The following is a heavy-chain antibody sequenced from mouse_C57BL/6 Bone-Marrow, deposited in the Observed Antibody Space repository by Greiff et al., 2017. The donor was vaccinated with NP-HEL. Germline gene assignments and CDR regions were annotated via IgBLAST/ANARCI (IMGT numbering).Heavy chain of an antibody. CDR3: ARVYGSSYWYFDV. CDR1: GYAFTNYL. Sequence: QVTLKESGAELVRPGTSVKVSCKASGYAFTNYLIEWVKQRPGQGLEWIGVINPGSGGTNYNEKFKGKATLTADKSSSTAYMQLSSLTSEDSAVYFCARVYGSSYWYFDVWGTGTTVTVSS. J-gene: IGHJ1*03. CDR2: INPGSGGT. V-gene: IGHV1-54*01. D-gene: IGHD1-1*01.